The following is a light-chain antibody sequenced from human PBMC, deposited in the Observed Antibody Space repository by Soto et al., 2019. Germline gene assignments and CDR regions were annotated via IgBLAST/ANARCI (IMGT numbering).Light chain of an antibody. J-gene: IGKJ4*01. CDR2: GAS. Sequence: EIVMTQSPATLSVSPGERATLSCRASQTVNHNLAWYQQKPGQAPRLLIYGASARATGIPARFSGSGSGTEFTLTISSLQSEDFAVYYCQQYNNWPLTFGGGTKVEIK. CDR3: QQYNNWPLT. CDR1: QTVNHN. V-gene: IGKV3-15*01.